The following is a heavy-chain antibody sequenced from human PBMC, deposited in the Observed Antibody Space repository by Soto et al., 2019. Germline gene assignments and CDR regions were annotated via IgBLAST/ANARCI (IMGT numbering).Heavy chain of an antibody. CDR3: ARGHLPGGNTFYYDY. CDR2: ISHSGSGT. CDR1: GGSFSGNY. J-gene: IGHJ4*02. D-gene: IGHD2-15*01. Sequence: QVQLQQWGAGLLKPSETLSLTCTVYGGSFSGNYWSWIRQPPGMGLEWIGEISHSGSGTNYNPSRNSRVTISVDTSKNQFSLKLSSVTAADTAMYYCARGHLPGGNTFYYDYWGQGTLVTVSS. V-gene: IGHV4-34*01.